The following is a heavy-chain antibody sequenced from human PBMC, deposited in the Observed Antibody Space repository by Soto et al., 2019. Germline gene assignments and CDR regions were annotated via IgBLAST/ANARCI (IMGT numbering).Heavy chain of an antibody. V-gene: IGHV3-15*01. CDR1: GFTLRNAW. D-gene: IGHD2-15*01. Sequence: XGSLRLSCTASGFTLRNAWMNWVRQAPGRGLEWVGRAKSKTDGGAVDYSPPVKGRFTISRDDSKNILYLQMNSLKSEDTAVYYCSTELAQAARFDSWGQGTLATVSS. CDR3: STELAQAARFDS. J-gene: IGHJ4*02. CDR2: AKSKTDGGAV.